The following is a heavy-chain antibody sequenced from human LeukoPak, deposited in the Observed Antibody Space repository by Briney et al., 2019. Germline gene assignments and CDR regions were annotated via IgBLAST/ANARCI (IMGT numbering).Heavy chain of an antibody. CDR2: IKEDGSEK. CDR3: ARGEYYYDGGY. V-gene: IGHV3-7*04. D-gene: IGHD3-22*01. CDR1: GFTFSRYW. J-gene: IGHJ4*02. Sequence: GGSLRLSCAASGFTFSRYWMSWVRQAPGKGLEWVANIKEDGSEKYYVDSVKGRFTISRDNAKNSLFLQMNSLRAEETAVYYCARGEYYYDGGYWGQGTLVTVSS.